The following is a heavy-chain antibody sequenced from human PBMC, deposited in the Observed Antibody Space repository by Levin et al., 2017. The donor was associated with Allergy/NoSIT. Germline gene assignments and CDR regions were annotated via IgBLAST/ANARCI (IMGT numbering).Heavy chain of an antibody. V-gene: IGHV1-18*01. CDR1: GYTFTNYG. D-gene: IGHD5-18*01. CDR2: INGYNAKT. CDR3: ARASRLHGMDV. J-gene: IGHJ6*02. Sequence: KSGESLKISCKASGYTFTNYGISWVRQAPGQGLEWMGWINGYNAKTNYAQKVQGRVTMTTDTSTSTAYMDLRSLRSDDTAVYYCARASRLHGMDVWGQGTTVTVSS.